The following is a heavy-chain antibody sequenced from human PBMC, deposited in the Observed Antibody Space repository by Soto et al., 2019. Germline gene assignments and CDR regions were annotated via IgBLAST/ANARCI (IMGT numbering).Heavy chain of an antibody. CDR2: IIPILGIA. CDR3: ARGYPEDIVVVPAARDHYYYGMDV. V-gene: IGHV1-69*02. Sequence: SVKVSCKASGGTFSSYTISWVRQAPGQGLEWMGRIIPILGIANYAQKFQGRVTITADKSTSTAYMELSGLRSEDTAVYYCARGYPEDIVVVPAARDHYYYGMDVWG. D-gene: IGHD2-2*01. J-gene: IGHJ6*02. CDR1: GGTFSSYT.